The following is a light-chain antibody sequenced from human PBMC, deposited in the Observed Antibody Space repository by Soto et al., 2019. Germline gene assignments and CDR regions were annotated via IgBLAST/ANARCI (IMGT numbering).Light chain of an antibody. CDR2: NNN. CDR3: GTWDDSLRGPV. V-gene: IGLV1-44*01. CDR1: SSNIANNN. J-gene: IGLJ2*01. Sequence: QSVLTQPPSESGTPGQTVTISCSGSSSNIANNNGVNWYQQVPGTAPKLLITNNNQRPSGVPDRFSGSKSGTSAFLASSGLQSEDEADYYCGTWDDSLRGPVFGGGTKLTVL.